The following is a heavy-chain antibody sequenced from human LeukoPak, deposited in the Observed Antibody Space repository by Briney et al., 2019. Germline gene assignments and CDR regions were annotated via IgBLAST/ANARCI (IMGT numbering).Heavy chain of an antibody. CDR2: IIPIFGTA. J-gene: IGHJ1*01. CDR1: GGTFSSYA. V-gene: IGHV1-69*06. D-gene: IGHD4-17*01. CDR3: AGSTVTRLAEYFQH. Sequence: ASVKVSCKASGGTFSSYAISWVPQAPGQGLEWMGGIIPIFGTANYAQKSQGRVTITADKSTSTAYMELSSLRTEDTAVYCCAGSTVTRLAEYFQHWGQGTLVTVS.